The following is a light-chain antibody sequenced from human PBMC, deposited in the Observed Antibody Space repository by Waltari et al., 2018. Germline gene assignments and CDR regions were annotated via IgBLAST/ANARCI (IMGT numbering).Light chain of an antibody. CDR3: QQRSNWPGT. CDR2: DAS. Sequence: EIVLIQSPATLSLSPGERATLSCRASQSVSSYLAWYQQKPGQAPRLLIYDASNRATGIPARFSGSGSGTDFTLTISSLEPEDFAVYYCQQRSNWPGTFGGGTKVEIK. J-gene: IGKJ4*01. V-gene: IGKV3-11*01. CDR1: QSVSSY.